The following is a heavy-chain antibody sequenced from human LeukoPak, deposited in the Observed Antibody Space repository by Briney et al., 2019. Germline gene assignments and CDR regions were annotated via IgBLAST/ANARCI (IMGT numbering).Heavy chain of an antibody. V-gene: IGHV3-74*03. CDR2: INSDGTGT. CDR3: AKHPAFDI. Sequence: GGSLRLSCAASGFTSSIYLMHWVRHAPGKGAVWVSRINSDGTGTMYADSVKGRFTISRDNAKNTLYLQMNSLRAEDTAVYYCAKHPAFDIWGQGTMVTVSS. CDR1: GFTSSIYL. J-gene: IGHJ3*02.